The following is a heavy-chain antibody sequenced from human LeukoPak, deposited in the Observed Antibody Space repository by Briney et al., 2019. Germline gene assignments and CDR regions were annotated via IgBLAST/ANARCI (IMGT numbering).Heavy chain of an antibody. CDR1: GFTLRSYW. V-gene: IGHV3-7*01. D-gene: IGHD2-21*01. CDR3: ARGPLVVINAPHS. Sequence: GGSLRLFCAASGFTLRSYWMTGVREAPGKGLEWVANIEHRGSEKYYVDSVKGRFTIYSDNAKNSLSLQMNSLRAEDTAVYYCARGPLVVINAPHSWGQGTLVTVSS. CDR2: IEHRGSEK. J-gene: IGHJ4*02.